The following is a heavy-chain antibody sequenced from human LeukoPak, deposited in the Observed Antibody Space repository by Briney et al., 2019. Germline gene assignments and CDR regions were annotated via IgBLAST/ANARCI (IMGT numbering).Heavy chain of an antibody. CDR3: ARSAMVRGVIKRYYYYGMDV. CDR1: GYTFTSYD. V-gene: IGHV1-8*01. D-gene: IGHD3-10*01. CDR2: MNPNSGNT. Sequence: ASVEVSCKASGYTFTSYDINWVRQATGQGLEWMGWMNPNSGNTGYAQKFQGRVTMTRNTSISTAYMELSSLRSEDTAVYYCARSAMVRGVIKRYYYYGMDVWGQGTTVTVSS. J-gene: IGHJ6*02.